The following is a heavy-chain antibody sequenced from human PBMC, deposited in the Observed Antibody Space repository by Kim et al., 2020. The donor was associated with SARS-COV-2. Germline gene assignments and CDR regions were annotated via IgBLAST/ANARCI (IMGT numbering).Heavy chain of an antibody. Sequence: GESLKISCKGSGYSFTSYWIGWVRQMPGKGLEWMGIIYPGDSDTRYSPSFQGQVTISADKSISTAYLQWSSLKASDTAMYYCARLQVDYGDYDLFDYWGQGTLVTVSS. D-gene: IGHD4-17*01. V-gene: IGHV5-51*01. CDR2: IYPGDSDT. CDR1: GYSFTSYW. CDR3: ARLQVDYGDYDLFDY. J-gene: IGHJ4*02.